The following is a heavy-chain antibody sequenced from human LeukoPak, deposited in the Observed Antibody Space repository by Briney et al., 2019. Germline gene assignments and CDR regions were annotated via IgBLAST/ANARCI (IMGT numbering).Heavy chain of an antibody. CDR2: ISAYNGNT. D-gene: IGHD2-2*01. CDR1: GYTFTSYG. V-gene: IGHV1-18*04. Sequence: ASVKVSCKASGYTFTSYGISWVRQAPGQGPEWIGWISAYNGNTNYAQKLQGRVTMTTDTSTSTAYMELRSLRSDDTAVYYCAREPGYCSSTSCYRYFDYWGQGTLVTVSS. CDR3: AREPGYCSSTSCYRYFDY. J-gene: IGHJ4*02.